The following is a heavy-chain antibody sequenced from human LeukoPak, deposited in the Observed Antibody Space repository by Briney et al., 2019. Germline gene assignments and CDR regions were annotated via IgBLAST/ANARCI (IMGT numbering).Heavy chain of an antibody. CDR2: IYPGDSDT. Sequence: KSGASLQISCKGSGYSFTSYWIGWVRQLPGKGLEWMGIIYPGDSDTRYSPSFQGQVTISADKSISTAYLQWSSLKASDTAMYYCARQVRPRFYGGRTWGDYFDYWGQGTLVTVSS. V-gene: IGHV5-51*01. J-gene: IGHJ4*02. CDR1: GYSFTSYW. CDR3: ARQVRPRFYGGRTWGDYFDY. D-gene: IGHD4-23*01.